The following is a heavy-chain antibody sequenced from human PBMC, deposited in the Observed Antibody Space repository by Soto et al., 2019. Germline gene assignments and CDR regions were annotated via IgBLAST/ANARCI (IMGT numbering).Heavy chain of an antibody. CDR1: ANTFTTQW. CDR3: ARHKKVGYLQVPGASAD. CDR2: IVPSDSYT. D-gene: IGHD1-26*01. J-gene: IGHJ4*02. V-gene: IGHV5-10-1*01. Sequence: PGVPTPISDRVAANTFTTQWFSWVRPVHGEVLEWLGIIVPSDSYTSYSPSLEGNVSISVDKSISTAYLHWSSLRASDTAMYYCARHKKVGYLQVPGASADWGQGTLVTVSS.